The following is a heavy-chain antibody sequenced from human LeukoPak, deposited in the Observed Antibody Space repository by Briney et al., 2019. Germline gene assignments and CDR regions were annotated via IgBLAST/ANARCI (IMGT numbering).Heavy chain of an antibody. J-gene: IGHJ5*02. Sequence: PSETLSLTCTVSGGSISSGSHYWSWIRQPAGKGLEWIGRIYSSGNTNYNPSLESRVTISLDTSKSQFSLNLSSVTAADTAVYYCAGEVGGSWFDPWGLGTLVTVSS. D-gene: IGHD1-26*01. V-gene: IGHV4-61*02. CDR2: IYSSGNT. CDR3: AGEVGGSWFDP. CDR1: GGSISSGSHY.